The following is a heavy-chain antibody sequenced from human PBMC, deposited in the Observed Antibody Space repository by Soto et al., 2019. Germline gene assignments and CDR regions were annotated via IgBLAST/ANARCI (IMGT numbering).Heavy chain of an antibody. D-gene: IGHD3-3*01. V-gene: IGHV1-8*01. CDR2: MNPNSGNT. J-gene: IGHJ3*02. CDR1: GYTFTSYD. Sequence: QVPLVQSGAEVKKPGASVKVSCKASGYTFTSYDINWVRQATGPGLEWMGWMNPNSGNTGYAQKFKGRVTMTRNTSISTAYMELSSLRSEDTAVYYCARVRTDFPPDAFDIWGQGTMVTVSS. CDR3: ARVRTDFPPDAFDI.